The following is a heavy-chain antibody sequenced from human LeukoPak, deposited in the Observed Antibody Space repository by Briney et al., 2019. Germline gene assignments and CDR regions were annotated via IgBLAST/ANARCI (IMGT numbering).Heavy chain of an antibody. J-gene: IGHJ4*02. CDR2: INHSGST. Sequence: SETLSLTCAVYGGSFSGYYWSWIRQPPGKGLEWIGEINHSGSTNYNPSLKSRVTISVDTSKNQFSLRLSSVTAADTAVYYCARAALVGAPYYFGYWGQGTLVTVSS. CDR3: ARAALVGAPYYFGY. CDR1: GGSFSGYY. V-gene: IGHV4-34*01. D-gene: IGHD1-26*01.